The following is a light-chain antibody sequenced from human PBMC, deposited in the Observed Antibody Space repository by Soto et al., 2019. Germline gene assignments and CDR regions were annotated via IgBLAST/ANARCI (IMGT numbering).Light chain of an antibody. CDR3: CSYAGRDTLHV. CDR2: DVS. CDR1: STDVGGYNY. V-gene: IGLV2-11*01. Sequence: QSALTQPRSVSGSPGQSVTISCTGTSTDVGGYNYVSWYQQHPGKVPKLILYDVSKRPSGVPDRFSGAKSGNTASLTIAGLQAEDEADYYCCSYAGRDTLHVFGSGTKLTVL. J-gene: IGLJ1*01.